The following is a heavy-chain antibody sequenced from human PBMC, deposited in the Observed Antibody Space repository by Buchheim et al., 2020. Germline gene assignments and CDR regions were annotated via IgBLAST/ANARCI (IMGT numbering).Heavy chain of an antibody. D-gene: IGHD2-2*01. J-gene: IGHJ6*02. CDR1: GFTFSDYY. V-gene: IGHV3-11*01. Sequence: QVQLVESGGGLVKPGGSLRLSCAASGFTFSDYYMSWIRQAPGKGLEWVSYISSSGSTIYYADSVKGRFTISRDNAKNSLYLQMNSLRAEDTAVYYCARDDIVVVPAAMTPNYYYYYGMDVWGQGTT. CDR3: ARDDIVVVPAAMTPNYYYYYGMDV. CDR2: ISSSGSTI.